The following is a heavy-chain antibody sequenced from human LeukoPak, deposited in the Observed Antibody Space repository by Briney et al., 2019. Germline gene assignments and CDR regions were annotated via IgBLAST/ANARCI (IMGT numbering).Heavy chain of an antibody. D-gene: IGHD5-18*01. CDR1: GFSFSSYS. Sequence: GGTLRLSCAASGFSFSSYSMNWVRQAPGKGLEWVSSISSSSSYIYYADSVKGRFTISRDNAKNSLYLQMNSLRAEDTAVYYCARGGGYSYGSFDYWGQGTLVTVSS. V-gene: IGHV3-21*01. CDR3: ARGGGYSYGSFDY. J-gene: IGHJ4*02. CDR2: ISSSSSYI.